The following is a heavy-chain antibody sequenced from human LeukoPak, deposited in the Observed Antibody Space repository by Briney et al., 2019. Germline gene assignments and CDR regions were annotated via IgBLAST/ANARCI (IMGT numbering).Heavy chain of an antibody. CDR2: IYYTGST. CDR3: ARGITSRPSWFDP. CDR1: GGSIRSGGYY. V-gene: IGHV4-31*03. Sequence: SETLSLTCTVSGGSIRSGGYYWSWIRQNPGKGLEWIGYIYYTGSTRYTPSLKSRLVVSIDTSNNQFSLKLSSVTAAGAAVYYCARGITSRPSWFDPWGQGTPVTVSS. D-gene: IGHD6-6*01. J-gene: IGHJ5*02.